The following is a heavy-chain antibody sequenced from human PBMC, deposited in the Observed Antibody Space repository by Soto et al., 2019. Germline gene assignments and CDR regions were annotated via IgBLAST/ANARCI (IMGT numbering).Heavy chain of an antibody. D-gene: IGHD2-15*01. CDR3: AKRLTVVVVAPRRDWFDP. V-gene: IGHV3-23*01. CDR1: GFTFSSYA. Sequence: PGGSLRLSCAASGFTFSSYAMSWVRQAPGKGLEWVSAISGSGGSTYYADSVKGRFTISRDNSKNTLYLQMNSLRAEDTAVYYCAKRLTVVVVAPRRDWFDPWGQGTLVTVSS. CDR2: ISGSGGST. J-gene: IGHJ5*02.